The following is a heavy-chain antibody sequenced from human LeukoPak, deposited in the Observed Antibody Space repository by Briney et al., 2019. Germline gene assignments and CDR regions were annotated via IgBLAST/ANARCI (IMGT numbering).Heavy chain of an antibody. CDR1: GYTFTGYY. J-gene: IGHJ5*02. CDR3: AREEYGFDP. CDR2: INPKSGGT. V-gene: IGHV1-2*02. Sequence: GASVKVSCKASGYTFTGYYMHWVRQAPGQGLEWMGWINPKSGGTNYAQKFQGRVTMTRVTSIHTAYMELSRLRSDDTAVYYCAREEYGFDPWGQGTLVTVSS. D-gene: IGHD2-2*01.